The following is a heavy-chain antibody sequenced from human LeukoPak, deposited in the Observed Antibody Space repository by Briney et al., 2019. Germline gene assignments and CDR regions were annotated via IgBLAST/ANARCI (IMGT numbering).Heavy chain of an antibody. J-gene: IGHJ4*02. D-gene: IGHD6-13*01. Sequence: PSETLSLTCTVSGYSISSGYYWGWIRQPPGKGLEWIGSIYHSGSTYYNPSLKSRVTISVDTSKNQFSLKLSSVTAAGTAVYYCARAEDYDSSWYGIDYWGQGTLVTVSS. CDR1: GYSISSGYY. CDR3: ARAEDYDSSWYGIDY. CDR2: IYHSGST. V-gene: IGHV4-38-2*02.